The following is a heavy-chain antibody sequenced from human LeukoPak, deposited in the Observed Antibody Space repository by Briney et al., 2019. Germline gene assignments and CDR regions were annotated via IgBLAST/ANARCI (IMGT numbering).Heavy chain of an antibody. CDR3: AKSDGYNLGGYFDY. CDR2: ISGSGGST. V-gene: IGHV3-23*01. Sequence: GGSLRLSCAASGFTFSSYGMHWVRQAPGKGLEWVSAISGSGGSTYYADSVKGRFTISRDNSKNTLYLQMNSLRAEDTAVYYCAKSDGYNLGGYFDYWGQGTLVTVSS. J-gene: IGHJ4*02. D-gene: IGHD5-24*01. CDR1: GFTFSSYG.